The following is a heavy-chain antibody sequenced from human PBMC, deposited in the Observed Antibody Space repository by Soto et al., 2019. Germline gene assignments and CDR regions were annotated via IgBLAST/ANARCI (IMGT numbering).Heavy chain of an antibody. J-gene: IGHJ4*02. D-gene: IGHD2-21*02. Sequence: ASVKVSCKASVYTFTSYAMHWVRQAPGQRLEWMGWINAGNGNTKYSQKFQGRVTITRDTSASTAYMELSSLRSEDKAVYYCARSIVVVTALDYWGQGTLVTVSS. CDR3: ARSIVVVTALDY. CDR2: INAGNGNT. CDR1: VYTFTSYA. V-gene: IGHV1-3*01.